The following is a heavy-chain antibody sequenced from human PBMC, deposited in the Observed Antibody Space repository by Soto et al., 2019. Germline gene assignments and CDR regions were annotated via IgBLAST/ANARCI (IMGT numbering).Heavy chain of an antibody. D-gene: IGHD6-13*01. CDR3: AVGAASSRNLAPYYLDF. Sequence: SETLSLTCTVSGGSMRNYFWTWIRQPPGKGLEWIGYIHYSGTTSFFPSYNPSLRGRVTISEDTSKNQFSLKLLSVTTADTAVYFCAVGAASSRNLAPYYLDFWGQGTLVTVSS. J-gene: IGHJ4*02. CDR2: IHYSGTT. V-gene: IGHV4-59*01. CDR1: GGSMRNYF.